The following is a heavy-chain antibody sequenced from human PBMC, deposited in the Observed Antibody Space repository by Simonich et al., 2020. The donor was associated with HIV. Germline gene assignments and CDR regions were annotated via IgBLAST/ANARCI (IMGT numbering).Heavy chain of an antibody. V-gene: IGHV3-23*01. CDR2: ISGSGGST. CDR1: GFTFSSYA. Sequence: EVQLLESGGGLVQPGGSLRLSCAASGFTFSSYARGWVRQAPGGGRGGVSAISGSGGSTYYADSVKGRFTISRDNSKNTLDLQMNSLRAEDTAVYYCAKDRYYNFWSGYYDYWGQGTLVTVSS. J-gene: IGHJ4*02. D-gene: IGHD3-3*01. CDR3: AKDRYYNFWSGYYDY.